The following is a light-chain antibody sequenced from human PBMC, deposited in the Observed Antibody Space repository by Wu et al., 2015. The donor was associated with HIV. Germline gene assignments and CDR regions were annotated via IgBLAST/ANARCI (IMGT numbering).Light chain of an antibody. CDR1: RNINTW. CDR2: EAS. J-gene: IGKJ1*01. V-gene: IGKV1-5*03. Sequence: ASXGDRVDHHLRASRNINTWLAWYQQKPGTAPKLLIYEASALENGVPSRFSGSGSGTEFTLTISSLQPDDFATYYCQQYNFYSRTFGQGTKVEVK. CDR3: QQYNFYSRT.